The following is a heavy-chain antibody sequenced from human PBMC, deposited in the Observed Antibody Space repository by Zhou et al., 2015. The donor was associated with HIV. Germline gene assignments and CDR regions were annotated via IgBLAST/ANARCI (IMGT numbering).Heavy chain of an antibody. D-gene: IGHD4-17*01. CDR2: IENSAYGI. CDR1: GFSFGTYA. CDR3: ARDGTTDSQSIMRLSYGLDL. V-gene: IGHV3-23*05. J-gene: IGHJ6*02. Sequence: EAQLLESGGDLVQPGGSLRLSCAASGFSFGTYAMSWVRQAPGKGLEWVSGIENSAYGIYYADSVRGRFTISRDNSKNILYLQMTSLRADDTGVYFCARDGTTDSQSIMRLSYGLDLWGQGIMVTVTS.